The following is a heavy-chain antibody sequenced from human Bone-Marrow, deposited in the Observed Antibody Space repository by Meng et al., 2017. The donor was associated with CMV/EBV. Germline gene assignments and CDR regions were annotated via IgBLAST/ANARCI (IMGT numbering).Heavy chain of an antibody. J-gene: IGHJ4*02. V-gene: IGHV3-7*01. CDR1: GFSFSSYW. Sequence: GGSLRLSCAASGFSFSSYWMSWVRQAPGKGLEWVANIKPDGSEKYSVDSVKGRFTVSRDNAKNSLDLQMNSLRAEDTAVYYCARDLYCSSISCYTGDYFDYWGGGTLVTVSS. D-gene: IGHD2-2*01. CDR2: IKPDGSEK. CDR3: ARDLYCSSISCYTGDYFDY.